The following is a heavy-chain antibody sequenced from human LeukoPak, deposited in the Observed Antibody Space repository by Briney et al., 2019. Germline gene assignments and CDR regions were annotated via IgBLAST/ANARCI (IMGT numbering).Heavy chain of an antibody. J-gene: IGHJ4*02. CDR1: GFTFSNYW. CDR3: ATASAETGTFVY. D-gene: IGHD6-19*01. V-gene: IGHV3-74*01. CDR2: INDDGSTT. Sequence: GGSLRLSCAASGFTFSNYWMQWVRQAPGKGLVWVSRINDDGSTTSYADSVRGQFTISRDNAKNTVYLQMNSLRVEDTAVYYCATASAETGTFVYWGQGTLVTVSS.